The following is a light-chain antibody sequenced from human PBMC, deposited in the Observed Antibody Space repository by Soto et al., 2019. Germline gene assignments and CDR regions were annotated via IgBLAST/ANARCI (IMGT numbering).Light chain of an antibody. CDR1: RSNIGAGYD. V-gene: IGLV1-40*01. CDR3: QSYDSSLSAYV. J-gene: IGLJ1*01. CDR2: GNS. Sequence: QLVLTQQPSVSGAPGQRVTISFTGSRSNIGAGYDVHGYQQLPGTPPTLLTYGNSNRPSGVPDRFSGSKSGTSASLAISGLQAEDEAEYDCQSYDSSLSAYVFGTGTKLTVL.